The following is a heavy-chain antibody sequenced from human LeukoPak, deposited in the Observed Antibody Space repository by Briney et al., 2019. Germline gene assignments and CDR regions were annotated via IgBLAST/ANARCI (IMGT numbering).Heavy chain of an antibody. CDR2: INQDGSEK. CDR1: GFTFSHYW. J-gene: IGHJ4*02. Sequence: GGSLRVSCVASGFTFSHYWMTWVRQAPGKGLEWVANINQDGSEKNYVDSVKGRFTISRDNAKNSLYLQMSSLRAEDTAVYYCAVNLPFDYWGQGTLVTVSS. CDR3: AVNLPFDY. V-gene: IGHV3-7*01.